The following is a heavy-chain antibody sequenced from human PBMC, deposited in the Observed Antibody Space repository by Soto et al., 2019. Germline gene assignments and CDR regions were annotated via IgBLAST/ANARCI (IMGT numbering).Heavy chain of an antibody. CDR2: INHSGST. J-gene: IGHJ6*03. D-gene: IGHD6-13*01. Sequence: SETLSLTCAVYGGSFSGYYWSWIRQPPGKGLEWIGEINHSGSTNYNPSLKSRVTISVDTSKNQFSLKLSSVTAADTAVYYCATIAAAGPYYYYYYMDVWGKGTTVTVSS. CDR1: GGSFSGYY. V-gene: IGHV4-34*01. CDR3: ATIAAAGPYYYYYYMDV.